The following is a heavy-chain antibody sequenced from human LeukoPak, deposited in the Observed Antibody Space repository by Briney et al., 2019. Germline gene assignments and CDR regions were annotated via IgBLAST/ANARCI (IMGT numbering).Heavy chain of an antibody. CDR1: GFTFSSYS. D-gene: IGHD4-17*01. Sequence: PGGSLRLSCAASGFTFSSYSLSWVRQAPGKGLEWVSVISDNGAITYYAESVKGRFTISRDNSKNTLYLQMNSLRAEDTAVYYCARNDYGDFVWGQGTLVTVSS. CDR2: ISDNGAIT. V-gene: IGHV3-23*01. CDR3: ARNDYGDFV. J-gene: IGHJ4*02.